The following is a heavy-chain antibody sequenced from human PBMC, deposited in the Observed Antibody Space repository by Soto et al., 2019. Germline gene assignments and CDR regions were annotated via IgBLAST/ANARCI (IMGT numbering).Heavy chain of an antibody. J-gene: IGHJ6*02. Sequence: GESLKISCKGSGYTFTNYWIGWVRQMPGKGLEWMGIIYPGDSDTKYNPSFQGQVTISADKSITTTYLRWTSLKASDTAIYYCEASIFYSGIDVWGQGTTVTVYS. CDR1: GYTFTNYW. V-gene: IGHV5-51*01. CDR3: EASIFYSGIDV. CDR2: IYPGDSDT.